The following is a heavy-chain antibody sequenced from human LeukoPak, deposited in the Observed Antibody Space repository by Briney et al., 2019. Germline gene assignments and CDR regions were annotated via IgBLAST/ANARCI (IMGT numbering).Heavy chain of an antibody. Sequence: GGYMRLSCAASGFIFSDYYVHWVRLAPGKGLEFVSAITSNVGRTFYANSVKGRFTISRDNSKNALYLQMDSLRADDMAVYYCARGAASGGYDYWGQGALVTVSS. CDR3: ARGAASGGYDY. CDR1: GFIFSDYY. CDR2: ITSNVGRT. D-gene: IGHD3-10*01. J-gene: IGHJ4*02. V-gene: IGHV3-64*01.